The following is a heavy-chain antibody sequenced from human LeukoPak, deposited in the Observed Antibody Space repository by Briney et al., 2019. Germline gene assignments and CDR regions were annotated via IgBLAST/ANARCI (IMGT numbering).Heavy chain of an antibody. CDR1: GFTFGTYS. CDR3: ARAPSEIGGYYPEYFRH. CDR2: IKYDEGRK. V-gene: IGHV3-7*01. Sequence: GGSLRLSCVGSGFTFGTYSMSWVRQAPGKGLEWVAFIKYDEGRKYYVASVKGRFTISRDYVKKSLYLQMNSLRAEDTGVYYCARAPSEIGGYYPEYFRHWGQGTLVTVSS. J-gene: IGHJ1*01. D-gene: IGHD3-22*01.